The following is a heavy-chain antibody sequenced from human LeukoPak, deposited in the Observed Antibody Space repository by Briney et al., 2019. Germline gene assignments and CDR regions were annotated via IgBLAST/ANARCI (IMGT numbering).Heavy chain of an antibody. V-gene: IGHV4-34*09. J-gene: IGHJ6*02. CDR2: INHSGTT. CDR1: GGSFSGYY. Sequence: SETLSFTCAVHGGSFSGYYWTWIRQPPGKGLEWIGEINHSGTTNYNPSLKSRVTISVDTSKNQFSLKLSSVTAADTAVYYCAGSYYDILTGPSYYYYGMDVWGQGTTVTVSS. D-gene: IGHD3-9*01. CDR3: AGSYYDILTGPSYYYYGMDV.